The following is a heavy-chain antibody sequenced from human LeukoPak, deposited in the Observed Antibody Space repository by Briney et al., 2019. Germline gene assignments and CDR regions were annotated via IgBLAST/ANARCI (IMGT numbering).Heavy chain of an antibody. Sequence: SETLSLTCTVSGGSISSYYWSWIRQPAGKGLEWIGRIYTSGSTNSNPTLKSRVTLSVDTSKNQFSLRLISVTAEDTAIYYCATVVWGGASFGIWGPGTMVIVSS. D-gene: IGHD7-27*01. V-gene: IGHV4-4*07. J-gene: IGHJ3*02. CDR2: IYTSGST. CDR1: GGSISSYY. CDR3: ATVVWGGASFGI.